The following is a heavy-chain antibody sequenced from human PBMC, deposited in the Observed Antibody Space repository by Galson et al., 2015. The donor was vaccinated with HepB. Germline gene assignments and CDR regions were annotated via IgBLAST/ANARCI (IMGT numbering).Heavy chain of an antibody. V-gene: IGHV3-23*01. CDR1: GFTFSYYA. J-gene: IGHJ5*01. CDR3: AKGYGLFDS. Sequence: SLRLSCAASGFTFSYYAMSWVRQAPGRGLEWISGISGNGDSTFYAASVKGRFTVSRDNSNNMLYLQMNSLRAEDAGLYFCAKGYGLFDSWGQGILVTVSS. D-gene: IGHD5-18*01. CDR2: ISGNGDST.